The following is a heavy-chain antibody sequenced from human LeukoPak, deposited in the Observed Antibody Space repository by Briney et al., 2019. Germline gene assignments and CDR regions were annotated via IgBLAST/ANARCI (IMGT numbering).Heavy chain of an antibody. D-gene: IGHD2-8*01. CDR3: AKSAQFCTNDVCYTNYYYGMDV. CDR1: GFTLSSYD. Sequence: GKSLRLSCAASGFTLSSYDMHWVRQAPAKGLEWVAGISYYGSNKYYADSVKGRFTISRDNSKNTLSLQMHSLRAEDTAVYYCAKSAQFCTNDVCYTNYYYGMDVWGQGTTVIVSS. CDR2: ISYYGSNK. V-gene: IGHV3-30*18. J-gene: IGHJ6*02.